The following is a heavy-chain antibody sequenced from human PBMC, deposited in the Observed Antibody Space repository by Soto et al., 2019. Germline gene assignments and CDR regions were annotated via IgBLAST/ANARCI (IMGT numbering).Heavy chain of an antibody. CDR1: SGSISSADYY. V-gene: IGHV4-30-4*01. Sequence: SETLSLTCTVSSGSISSADYYWSWIRQPPGKGLEWIGYIYYTGSAYYNPSLKSRVTMSVDTSKNQFSLKVTSVTAADTAVYYCARVPSPWGQGTLVTVSS. CDR3: ARVPSP. CDR2: IYYTGSA. J-gene: IGHJ5*02.